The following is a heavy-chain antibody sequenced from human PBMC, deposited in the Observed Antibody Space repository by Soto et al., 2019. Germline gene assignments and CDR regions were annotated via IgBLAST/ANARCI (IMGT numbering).Heavy chain of an antibody. D-gene: IGHD1-26*01. CDR2: MGNDGITT. CDR3: AKEFQWELHAFDI. J-gene: IGHJ3*02. CDR1: GFTFSTYG. V-gene: IGHV3-30*02. Sequence: GGSLRLSCAASGFTFSTYGMHWVRQAPGKGPEWVAVMGNDGITTFYADSVKGRFTISRDNSKNTLFLQMNSLRADDTAVYYCAKEFQWELHAFDIWGQGTMVTVSS.